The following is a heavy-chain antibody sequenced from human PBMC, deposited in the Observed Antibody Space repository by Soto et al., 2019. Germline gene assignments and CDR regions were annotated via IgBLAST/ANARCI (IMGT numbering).Heavy chain of an antibody. CDR1: GYSFTSSW. J-gene: IGHJ5*02. D-gene: IGHD1-26*01. CDR3: AKWPVGASRNWFDP. Sequence: PGEPLKISCNGSGYSFTSSWIGWVRQITGEGLEWMGIIHPGDSDTRYSPSFQGQVTISVDKSISTAYLQWSSLKASDTVMYYCAKWPVGASRNWFDPWGQGTLVTVSS. V-gene: IGHV5-51*01. CDR2: IHPGDSDT.